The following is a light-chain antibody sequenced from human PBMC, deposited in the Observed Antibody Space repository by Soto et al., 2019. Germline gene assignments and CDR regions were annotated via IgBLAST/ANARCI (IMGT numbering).Light chain of an antibody. Sequence: DIQMTQSPSFVSASVGDRVTIACRASQGISTWVVWYQQKPGAAPKLLIHSSSNLQSGVPSRFSGSGSRTDFSLTISSLQPEDFATYYCQQANSFPLTFGPGTKVDIK. CDR1: QGISTW. V-gene: IGKV1-12*01. CDR3: QQANSFPLT. J-gene: IGKJ3*01. CDR2: SSS.